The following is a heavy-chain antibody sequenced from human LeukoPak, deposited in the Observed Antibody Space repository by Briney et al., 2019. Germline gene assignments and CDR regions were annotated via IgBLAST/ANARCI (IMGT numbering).Heavy chain of an antibody. CDR1: GFTFSSYG. V-gene: IGHV3-30*02. Sequence: PGGSLRLSCAASGFTFSSYGTHWVRQAPGKGLEWVAFIRYDGSNKYYADSVKGRFTISRDNSKNTLYLQMNSLRAEDTAVYYCAKEGIVVVPAAPAAFDIWGQGTMVTVSS. D-gene: IGHD2-2*01. CDR3: AKEGIVVVPAAPAAFDI. CDR2: IRYDGSNK. J-gene: IGHJ3*02.